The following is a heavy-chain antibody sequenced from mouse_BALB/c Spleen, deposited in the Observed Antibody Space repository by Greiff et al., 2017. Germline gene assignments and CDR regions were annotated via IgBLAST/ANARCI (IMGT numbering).Heavy chain of an antibody. CDR2: ISSGSSTI. CDR3: AGCYYPQYYAMDY. V-gene: IGHV5-17*02. Sequence: EVQVVESGGGLVQPGGSRKLSCAASGFTFSSFGMHWVRQAPEKGLEWVAYISSGSSTIYYADTVKGRFTISIDNPKNTLFLQMTSLRSEDTAMYYCAGCYYPQYYAMDYWGQGSSVTVSS. J-gene: IGHJ4*01. D-gene: IGHD1-1*01. CDR1: GFTFSSFG.